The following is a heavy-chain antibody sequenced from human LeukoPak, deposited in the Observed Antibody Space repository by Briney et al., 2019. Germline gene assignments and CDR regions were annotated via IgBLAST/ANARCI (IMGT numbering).Heavy chain of an antibody. J-gene: IGHJ3*02. V-gene: IGHV1-46*01. CDR3: ARDMRFGDSGDAFDI. D-gene: IGHD3-10*01. Sequence: ASVKVSCKAFGYTFTSNYMHWVRQAPGQGPEWMGVISPSGGSTTYAQKFQGRVTLTRDMSTSTAYMELSRLRSDDTAVYYCARDMRFGDSGDAFDIWGQGTMVTVSS. CDR2: ISPSGGST. CDR1: GYTFTSNY.